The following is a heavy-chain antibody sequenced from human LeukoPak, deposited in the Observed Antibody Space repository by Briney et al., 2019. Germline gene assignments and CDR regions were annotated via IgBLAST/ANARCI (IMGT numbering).Heavy chain of an antibody. V-gene: IGHV4-4*07. CDR3: AREGRYGDYEGY. J-gene: IGHJ4*02. CDR1: GASLNSYY. Sequence: SETLSLTCTVSGASLNSYYWSWNRQPAGKGLEWIGRIYSGGSTNYNPSLKSRVTLSVDTSKNQFSLRLSSLTVADTAVYYCAREGRYGDYEGYWGQGTLVTVSS. CDR2: IYSGGST. D-gene: IGHD4-17*01.